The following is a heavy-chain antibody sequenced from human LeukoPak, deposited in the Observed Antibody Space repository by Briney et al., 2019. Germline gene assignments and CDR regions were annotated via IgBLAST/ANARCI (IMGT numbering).Heavy chain of an antibody. D-gene: IGHD2-2*02. V-gene: IGHV3-7*01. Sequence: GGSLRLSCAASGFTFSSYWMSCVRQAPGEGLEGVANIKQDGRERYYVDSVKGRYTISRDNAKNSMFLQMNSLRAEDTAVYYCARRYPKYYYMDVWGKGTTVTVSS. CDR2: IKQDGRER. CDR3: ARRYPKYYYMDV. CDR1: GFTFSSYW. J-gene: IGHJ6*03.